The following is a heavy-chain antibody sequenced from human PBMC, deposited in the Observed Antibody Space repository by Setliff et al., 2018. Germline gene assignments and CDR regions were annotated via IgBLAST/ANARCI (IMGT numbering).Heavy chain of an antibody. J-gene: IGHJ3*01. V-gene: IGHV4-34*01. CDR2: INHSGST. CDR1: GGSFSDHF. Sequence: PSETLSLTCTVYGGSFSDHFWSWIRQPPGKGLEWIGEINHSGSTNYNPSLKSRVTISVDASKNQFSLKLTSVTAADTAVYFCARVPHIWFGDLVTFDDALDVWGQGTMVT. D-gene: IGHD3-10*01. CDR3: ARVPHIWFGDLVTFDDALDV.